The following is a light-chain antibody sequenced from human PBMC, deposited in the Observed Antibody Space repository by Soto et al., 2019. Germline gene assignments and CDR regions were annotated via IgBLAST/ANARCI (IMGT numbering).Light chain of an antibody. CDR2: GAS. CDR1: QTVNSN. V-gene: IGKV3D-15*01. CDR3: YQDRNGPPGT. Sequence: EIVLTQSPATLSVSPGERATLSCRASQTVNSNLAWYQQKPGQAPRLLIYGASTRATGIPARFSGSGSGTEDSHIISSLQAEEDAICYCYQDRNGPPGTFGQGTKVDIK. J-gene: IGKJ1*01.